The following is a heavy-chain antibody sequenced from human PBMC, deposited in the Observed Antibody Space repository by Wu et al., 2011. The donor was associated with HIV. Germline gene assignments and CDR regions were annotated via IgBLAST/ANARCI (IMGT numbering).Heavy chain of an antibody. CDR3: AXERVGRYHSALGQYGMDV. J-gene: IGHJ6*02. Sequence: QVQLVQSGAEVKKPGSSVKVSCKASGGTFSSYAISWVRQGPAQGLEWMGRIIPIFGATTYAQKFQGRVTITADKITTTAYMELSSLRSDDTAVYYCAXERVGRYHSALGQYGMDVWGQGTTVTVPS. V-gene: IGHV1-69*06. CDR1: GGTFSSYA. CDR2: IIPIFGAT. D-gene: IGHD3-9*01.